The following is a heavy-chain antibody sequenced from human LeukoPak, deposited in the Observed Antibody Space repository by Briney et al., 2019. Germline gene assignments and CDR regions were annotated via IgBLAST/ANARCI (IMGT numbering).Heavy chain of an antibody. Sequence: ASVKVSCKASGYTFTSYGISWVRQAPGQGLEWMGWISAYNGNTNYAQKPQGRVTMTTDTSTSTAYMELRSLRSDDTAVYYCARDHCSGGSCYDAFDIWGQGTMVTVSS. J-gene: IGHJ3*02. CDR2: ISAYNGNT. V-gene: IGHV1-18*04. CDR3: ARDHCSGGSCYDAFDI. CDR1: GYTFTSYG. D-gene: IGHD2-15*01.